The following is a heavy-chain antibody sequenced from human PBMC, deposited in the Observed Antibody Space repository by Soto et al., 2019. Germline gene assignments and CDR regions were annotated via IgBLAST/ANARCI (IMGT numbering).Heavy chain of an antibody. D-gene: IGHD6-13*01. CDR3: ARGDSSSWPPGDYYYYYYMDV. CDR2: IYYSGST. V-gene: IGHV4-59*01. CDR1: GGSISSYY. J-gene: IGHJ6*03. Sequence: SETLSLTCTVSGGSISSYYWSWIRQPPGKGLEWIGYIYYSGSTNYNPSLKSRVTISVDTSKNQFSLKLSSVTAADTAVYYCARGDSSSWPPGDYYYYYYMDVWGKGTTVTVSS.